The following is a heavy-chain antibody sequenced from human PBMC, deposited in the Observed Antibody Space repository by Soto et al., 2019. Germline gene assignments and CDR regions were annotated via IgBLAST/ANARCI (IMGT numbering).Heavy chain of an antibody. CDR1: GFTFSSYA. D-gene: IGHD5-12*01. Sequence: GGSLRLSCAASGFTFSSYAMHWVRQAPGKGLEWVAVISYDGSNKYYADSVKGRFTISRDNPKNTLYLQMNSLRAEDTAVYYCARDRGASRRDGYNLLDYWGQGTLVTVS. CDR3: ARDRGASRRDGYNLLDY. J-gene: IGHJ4*02. CDR2: ISYDGSNK. V-gene: IGHV3-30-3*01.